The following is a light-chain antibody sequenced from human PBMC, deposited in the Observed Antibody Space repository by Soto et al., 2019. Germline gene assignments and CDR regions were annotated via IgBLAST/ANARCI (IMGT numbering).Light chain of an antibody. Sequence: DIQMTQSPSSLSASVGDTVTITCRASQCISLFLNWYQQKPGKAPKLLIYAASSLQSGVPSRFSGNGSGTDFTLTIRSLQPEDFATYYCHQTDSIPETFGQGTKVEIK. CDR3: HQTDSIPET. CDR1: QCISLF. CDR2: AAS. J-gene: IGKJ1*01. V-gene: IGKV1-39*01.